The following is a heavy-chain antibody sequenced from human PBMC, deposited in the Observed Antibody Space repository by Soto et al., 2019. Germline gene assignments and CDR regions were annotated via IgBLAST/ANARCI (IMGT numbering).Heavy chain of an antibody. J-gene: IGHJ2*01. CDR1: GFTFSDVA. Sequence: PGGSLRLSCAASGFTFSDVAMHWVRQAPGQGLEWVSYISLSSGNIHYADSVRGRFTVSRDNAKNSLYLQMNSLRAEDTAVYYCARDPSRGSEWARYLDLWGRGTLVTVSS. D-gene: IGHD1-26*01. V-gene: IGHV3-48*01. CDR2: ISLSSGNI. CDR3: ARDPSRGSEWARYLDL.